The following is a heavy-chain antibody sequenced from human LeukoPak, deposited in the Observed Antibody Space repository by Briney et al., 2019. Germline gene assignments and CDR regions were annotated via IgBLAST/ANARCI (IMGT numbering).Heavy chain of an antibody. CDR1: GFTFSSYW. J-gene: IGHJ4*02. Sequence: GGSLRLSCAASGFTFSSYWMSWVRQAPGKGLEWVANIKQDGSEKYYVDSVKGRFTISRDNSKNTLYLQMNSLRAEDTAVYYCAKGKYSSAKFDYWGQGTLVTVSS. CDR2: IKQDGSEK. D-gene: IGHD6-25*01. V-gene: IGHV3-7*03. CDR3: AKGKYSSAKFDY.